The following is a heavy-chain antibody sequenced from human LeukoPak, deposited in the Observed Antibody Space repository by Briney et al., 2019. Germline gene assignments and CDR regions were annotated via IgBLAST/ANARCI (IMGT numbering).Heavy chain of an antibody. V-gene: IGHV1-69*01. Sequence: SVKVSCKASGGTFSSYAISWVRQAPGQGLEWMGGIIPIFGTANYAQKFQGRVTITADESTSTAYMELSSLRSEDTAVYYCARDQVDTAMVNWFDPWSQGTLVTVSS. J-gene: IGHJ5*02. CDR2: IIPIFGTA. CDR3: ARDQVDTAMVNWFDP. CDR1: GGTFSSYA. D-gene: IGHD5-18*01.